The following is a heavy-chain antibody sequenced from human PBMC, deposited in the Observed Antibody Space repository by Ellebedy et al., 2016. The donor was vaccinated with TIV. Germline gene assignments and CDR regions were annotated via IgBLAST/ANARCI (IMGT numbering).Heavy chain of an antibody. CDR3: AKDLGFAMDV. Sequence: PGGSLRLSCAASGFIFNNYNLHWVRQAPGKGLEWVAIEHNDETYKFYADSVKGRFTVSRDNSGNTAYLHMSSLRVEDTAVYYCAKDLGFAMDVWGQGTTVTVSS. J-gene: IGHJ6*02. V-gene: IGHV3-30*02. CDR2: EHNDETYK. D-gene: IGHD7-27*01. CDR1: GFIFNNYN.